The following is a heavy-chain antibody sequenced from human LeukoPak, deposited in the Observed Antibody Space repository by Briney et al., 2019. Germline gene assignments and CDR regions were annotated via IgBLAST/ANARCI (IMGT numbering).Heavy chain of an antibody. D-gene: IGHD2-2*01. CDR1: GYTFTSYG. V-gene: IGHV1-18*01. Sequence: GASVKVSCKASGYTFTSYGISWVRQAPGQGLEWMGWISAYNGNTNYAQKLQGRVTITADESTSTAYMELSSLRSEDTAVYYCARGESSTSCYYYWGQGTLVTVSS. CDR2: ISAYNGNT. CDR3: ARGESSTSCYYY. J-gene: IGHJ4*02.